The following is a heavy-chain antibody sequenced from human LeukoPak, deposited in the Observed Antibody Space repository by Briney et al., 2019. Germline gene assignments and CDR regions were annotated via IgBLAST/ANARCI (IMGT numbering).Heavy chain of an antibody. Sequence: GGSLRLSCAASGFTFSSDAMSWVRQAPGKGLEWVSAITGSDGSTYYADSVKGRFTISRDNSKNTLYLQMNSLRAEDTAVYYCAKDSSGGYYDFWSGYYEYYFDYWGQGTLVTVSS. CDR2: ITGSDGST. CDR3: AKDSSGGYYDFWSGYYEYYFDY. CDR1: GFTFSSDA. J-gene: IGHJ4*02. V-gene: IGHV3-23*01. D-gene: IGHD3-3*01.